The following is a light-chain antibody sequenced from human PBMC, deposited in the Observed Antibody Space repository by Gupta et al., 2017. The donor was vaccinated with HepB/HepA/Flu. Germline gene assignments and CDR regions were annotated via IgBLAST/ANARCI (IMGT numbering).Light chain of an antibody. J-gene: IGKJ1*01. CDR3: MQALQTPWT. CDR1: QSLLHSNGYNY. V-gene: IGKV2-28*01. CDR2: LGS. Sequence: DMVMTLPLLCLPVTPGETAIISCRSSQSLLHSNGYNYLDWYLQKPGQSPQLLIYLGSNRASGVPDRFSGSGSGTDFTLKISRVEAEDVGVYYCMQALQTPWTFGQGTKVEIK.